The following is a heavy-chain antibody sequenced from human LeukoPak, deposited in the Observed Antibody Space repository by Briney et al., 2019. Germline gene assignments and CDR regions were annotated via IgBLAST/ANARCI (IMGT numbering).Heavy chain of an antibody. J-gene: IGHJ5*02. CDR1: GLIVSQNY. D-gene: IGHD3/OR15-3a*01. V-gene: IGHV3-66*02. CDR3: VRDRAGAKDWVEFDP. Sequence: GGSLRLSCAASGLIVSQNYMSWVRQAPGRGLEWVSLIYSDGSTHYADSVKGRFTMSRDSSENTVYLEINSLRPEDTAMYFCVRDRAGAKDWVEFDPWGQGTLVTVSS. CDR2: IYSDGST.